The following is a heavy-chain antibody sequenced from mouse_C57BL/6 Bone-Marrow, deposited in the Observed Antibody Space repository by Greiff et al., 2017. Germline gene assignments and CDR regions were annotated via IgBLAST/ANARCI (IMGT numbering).Heavy chain of an antibody. Sequence: EVKLMESGRGLVKPGGSLKISCAVSGFTFSSYAMSWVRQTPEKRLEWVAIISDGGSYTYYPDNVKGRFTITRDNAKNNLYLQMSALKSEDTSMYYCAGVHYGSMGYWGRGTSVTVTS. CDR3: AGVHYGSMGY. V-gene: IGHV5-4*03. D-gene: IGHD1-1*01. CDR2: ISDGGSYT. J-gene: IGHJ4*01. CDR1: GFTFSSYA.